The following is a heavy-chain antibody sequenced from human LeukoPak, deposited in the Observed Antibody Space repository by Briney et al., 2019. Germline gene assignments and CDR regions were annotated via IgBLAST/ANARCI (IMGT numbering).Heavy chain of an antibody. V-gene: IGHV3-11*04. Sequence: GGSLRPSCAASGFTFSDYYMAWIRQAPGKGLEYISHISASGSTIHYGDSVKGRFTIFRDDARNSVYLQMTSLRAEDTATYFCARDCGGHCYSGFDYWGQGALVTVSS. CDR3: ARDCGGHCYSGFDY. CDR1: GFTFSDYY. CDR2: ISASGSTI. D-gene: IGHD2-21*02. J-gene: IGHJ4*02.